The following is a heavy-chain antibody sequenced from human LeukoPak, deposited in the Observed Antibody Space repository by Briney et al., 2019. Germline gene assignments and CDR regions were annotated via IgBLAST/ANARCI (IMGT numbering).Heavy chain of an antibody. V-gene: IGHV4-34*01. Sequence: SETLSLTCTVSGGSISSYYWSWIRQPPGKGLEWIGEINHSGSTNYNPSLKSRVTISVDTSKNQFSLKLSSVTAADTAVYYCASSLRQYYYDSSAQGWGQGTLVTVSS. J-gene: IGHJ4*02. CDR2: INHSGST. CDR3: ASSLRQYYYDSSAQG. D-gene: IGHD3-22*01. CDR1: GGSISSYY.